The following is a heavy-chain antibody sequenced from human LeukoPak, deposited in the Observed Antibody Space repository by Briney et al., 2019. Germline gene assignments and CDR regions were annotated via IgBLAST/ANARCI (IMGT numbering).Heavy chain of an antibody. CDR3: AVLPGIAVAGTALTDY. J-gene: IGHJ4*02. V-gene: IGHV1-69*13. Sequence: GASVKVSCKASGGTFSSYAISWVRQAPGQGLEWMGGIIPILGTANYAQKFQGRVTITADESTSTAYMELSSLRSEDTAVYYCAVLPGIAVAGTALTDYWGQGTLVTVSS. D-gene: IGHD6-19*01. CDR2: IIPILGTA. CDR1: GGTFSSYA.